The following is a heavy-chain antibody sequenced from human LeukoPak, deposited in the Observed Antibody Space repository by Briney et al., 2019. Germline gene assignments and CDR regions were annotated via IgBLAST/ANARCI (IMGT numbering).Heavy chain of an antibody. J-gene: IGHJ4*02. CDR1: GFTFGNDW. D-gene: IGHD6-6*01. Sequence: PGGSLRLSCIVSGFTFGNDWMHWVRQAPGKGLVWVSRISPTGSTTSYADSVKGRFTVSRDSAKNTLYLQVNNLRAEDTAVYYCARGPNSNWSGLDFWGQGTLLTVSS. V-gene: IGHV3-74*01. CDR2: ISPTGSTT. CDR3: ARGPNSNWSGLDF.